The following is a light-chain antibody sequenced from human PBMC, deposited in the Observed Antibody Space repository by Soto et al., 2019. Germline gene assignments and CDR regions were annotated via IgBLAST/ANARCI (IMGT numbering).Light chain of an antibody. CDR3: SSYANSNTQV. CDR1: SSDVGGYNY. J-gene: IGLJ2*01. V-gene: IGLV2-14*01. Sequence: QSALTQPACVSGSPGQSITVSCIGTSSDVGGYNYVSWYQQHPGKAPKLLIHDVSDRPSGVSNRFSGSKSGNTAYLTISGLQAEDEAYYYCSSYANSNTQVFGGGTQLTVL. CDR2: DVS.